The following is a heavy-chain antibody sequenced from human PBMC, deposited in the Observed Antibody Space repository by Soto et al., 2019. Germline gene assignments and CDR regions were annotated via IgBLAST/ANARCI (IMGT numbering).Heavy chain of an antibody. CDR2: ISAYNGNT. CDR3: ARNPKVYYDGSGYSQRYNWFDP. D-gene: IGHD3-22*01. Sequence: GASVKVSCKASGYTFTSYGISWVRQAPGQGLEWMGWISAYNGNTNYAQKLQGRVTMTTDTSTSTAYMELRSLRSDDTAVYYCARNPKVYYDGSGYSQRYNWFDPWGQGTLVTVSS. J-gene: IGHJ5*02. CDR1: GYTFTSYG. V-gene: IGHV1-18*01.